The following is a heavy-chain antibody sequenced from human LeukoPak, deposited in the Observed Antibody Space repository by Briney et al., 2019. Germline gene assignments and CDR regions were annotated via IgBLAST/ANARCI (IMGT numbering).Heavy chain of an antibody. V-gene: IGHV1-2*02. D-gene: IGHD2-2*01. CDR2: INPNDGDT. J-gene: IGHJ4*02. Sequence: ASVKVSCKAFGYTFTDYYMHWVRQAPGQGFEWMGWINPNDGDTNYAQKFQGRVTMTRDTSISTAHMEVSRLRSDDTAVYYCARANFLYCSSTTCLFDYWGQGTLVTVSS. CDR1: GYTFTDYY. CDR3: ARANFLYCSSTTCLFDY.